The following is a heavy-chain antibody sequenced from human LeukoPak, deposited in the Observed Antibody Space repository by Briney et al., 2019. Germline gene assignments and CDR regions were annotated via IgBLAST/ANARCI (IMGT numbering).Heavy chain of an antibody. D-gene: IGHD5-24*01. CDR1: GDSVSSDSDT. V-gene: IGHV6-1*01. J-gene: IGHJ4*02. CDR2: TYYRSKWYN. Sequence: SQTLSLTCAISGDSVSSDSDTWNWIRQSPSRGLEWLGRTYYRSKWYNDYAASVKSRITINPDTSKNQFSLQLNSVTAADTAVYYCARDKSRGRGDFDYWGQGTLVTVSS. CDR3: ARDKSRGRGDFDY.